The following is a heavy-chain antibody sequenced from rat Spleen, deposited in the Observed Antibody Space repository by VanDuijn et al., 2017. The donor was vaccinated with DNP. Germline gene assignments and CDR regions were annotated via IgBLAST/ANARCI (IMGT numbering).Heavy chain of an antibody. V-gene: IGHV5-25*01. CDR3: VRRGGKGLFSK. Sequence: EVQLVESGGGLVQPGGSLKLSCTVSGFTFSNYDMAWVRQAPKKGLEWVASITTGGANINYRDSVKGRFTISRDNVRSILYLQMDSLRSEDTATYYCVRRGGKGLFSKWGQGTLVTVSS. CDR2: ITTGGANI. J-gene: IGHJ3*01. D-gene: IGHD3-1*01. CDR1: GFTFSNYD.